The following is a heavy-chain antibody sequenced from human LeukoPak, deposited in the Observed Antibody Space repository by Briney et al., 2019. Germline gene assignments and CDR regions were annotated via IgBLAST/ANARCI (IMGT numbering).Heavy chain of an antibody. CDR2: IGIDSGNT. Sequence: GGSLRLSCTASGFPFIEYSMNWVRQAPGKGLEWISYIGIDSGNTKYADSVRGRFTISADKAKNSLYLQMNSLRVEDTAVYYCARDHNYAFDNWGQGTLVYVAS. D-gene: IGHD1-1*01. J-gene: IGHJ4*02. CDR3: ARDHNYAFDN. V-gene: IGHV3-48*01. CDR1: GFPFIEYS.